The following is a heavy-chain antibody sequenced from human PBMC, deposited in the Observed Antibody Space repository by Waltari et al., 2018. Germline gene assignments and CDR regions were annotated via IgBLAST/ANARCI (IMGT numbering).Heavy chain of an antibody. CDR2: ISYEGSNK. J-gene: IGHJ4*02. V-gene: IGHV3-30*18. D-gene: IGHD2-21*01. CDR1: GFTFSSYG. CDR3: AKVSGSIRDRRGSPPGYY. Sequence: QVHLGESGGCVVQPGRSLRLSCAASGFTFSSYGMHWVRQATGKWLELGELISYEGSNKYYADSVKSRFTISRYNSNNTLYLQMSSLRAEDTAVYYCAKVSGSIRDRRGSPPGYYWGQGTLVTVSS.